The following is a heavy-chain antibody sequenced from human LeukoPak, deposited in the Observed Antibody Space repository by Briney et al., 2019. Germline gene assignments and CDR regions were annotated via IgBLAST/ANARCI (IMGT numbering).Heavy chain of an antibody. D-gene: IGHD3-22*01. J-gene: IGHJ3*02. CDR1: GLTVRSNY. Sequence: SLRLSYAASGLTVRSNYMSWVRRAPGKGLEWVSVIYSGGSTYYSDSVKGRFTISRDNSKNTLYLQMNSLRAEDTAVYYCAREPDSSGGAFDIWGQGTMVTVSS. CDR2: IYSGGST. V-gene: IGHV3-53*01. CDR3: AREPDSSGGAFDI.